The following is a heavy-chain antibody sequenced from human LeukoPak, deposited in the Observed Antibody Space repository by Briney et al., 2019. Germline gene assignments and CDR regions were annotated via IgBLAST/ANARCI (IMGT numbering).Heavy chain of an antibody. V-gene: IGHV4-39*07. CDR3: ARDRGYTTTWTNDAFEI. Sequence: PSETLSLTCTVSGGSISSTSYYWGWIRQPPGKGLEWIGSIYYTGTTYYNPSLKSRVTISVDTSKKQFSLNLNSVTAADTAVYYCARDRGYTTTWTNDAFEIWGQGTAVTVSS. CDR2: IYYTGTT. CDR1: GGSISSTSYY. D-gene: IGHD6-13*01. J-gene: IGHJ3*02.